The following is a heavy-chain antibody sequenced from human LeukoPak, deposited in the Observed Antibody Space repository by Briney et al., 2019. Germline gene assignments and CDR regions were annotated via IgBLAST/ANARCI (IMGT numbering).Heavy chain of an antibody. CDR1: GYTFTSYG. CDR2: ISAYNGNT. CDR3: VRVDTVTTPCAWFDP. D-gene: IGHD4-17*01. J-gene: IGHJ5*02. Sequence: ASVKVSCKASGYTFTSYGISWVRQAPGQGLEWMGWISAYNGNTNYAQKLQGRVTMTTDTSTSTAYMELRSLRSDDTAVYYCVRVDTVTTPCAWFDPWGQGTLVTVSS. V-gene: IGHV1-18*01.